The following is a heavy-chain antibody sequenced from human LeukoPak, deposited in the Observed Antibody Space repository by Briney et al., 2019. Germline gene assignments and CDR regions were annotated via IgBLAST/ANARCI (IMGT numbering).Heavy chain of an antibody. CDR1: GFTFDDYA. J-gene: IGHJ6*02. CDR3: AKDLATVTTPYYYYGMDV. D-gene: IGHD4-17*01. V-gene: IGHV3-9*01. Sequence: GRSLRLSCAASGFTFDDYAMHWVRQAPGKGLEWVSGISWNSGSIGYADSVKGRFTISRDNAKNSLYLQMNSLRAEDTALYYCAKDLATVTTPYYYYGMDVWDQGTTVTVSS. CDR2: ISWNSGSI.